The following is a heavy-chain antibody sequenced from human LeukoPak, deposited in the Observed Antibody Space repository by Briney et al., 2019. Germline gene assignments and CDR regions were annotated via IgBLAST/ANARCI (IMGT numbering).Heavy chain of an antibody. CDR1: GFTFSAVS. D-gene: IGHD2-2*01. V-gene: IGHV3-21*01. Sequence: GGSLRLSCAASGFTFSAVSMNWVRQAPGKGLEWVSSISKGSSYIYYADSVKGRFTLSRDNAKNSLYLQMNSLRAEDTAIYYCTKDWGTTGPYDYWGQGTLVTVSS. J-gene: IGHJ4*02. CDR3: TKDWGTTGPYDY. CDR2: ISKGSSYI.